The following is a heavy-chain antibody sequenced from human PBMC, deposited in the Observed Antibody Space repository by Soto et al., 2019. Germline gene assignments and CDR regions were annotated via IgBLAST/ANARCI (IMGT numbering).Heavy chain of an antibody. CDR3: AKGGESDSRGYYAVPGTTAWYFDL. V-gene: IGHV3-30*18. J-gene: IGHJ2*01. CDR2: ISYDGSNK. Sequence: QVQLVESGGGVVQPGRSLRLSCAASGFTFSSYGMHWVRQAPGKGLEWVAVISYDGSNKYYADSVKGRFTISRDNSKNTPYLHMNSLRSEDPAVYYCAKGGESDSRGYYAVPGTTAWYFDLWGRGTLVTVSS. D-gene: IGHD3-22*01. CDR1: GFTFSSYG.